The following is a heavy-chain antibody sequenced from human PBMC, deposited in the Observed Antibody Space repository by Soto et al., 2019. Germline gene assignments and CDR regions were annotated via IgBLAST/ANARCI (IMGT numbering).Heavy chain of an antibody. CDR2: MHYSGNT. Sequence: QVQLQESGPGLVKPSETLSLTCSVSGGSISRYYCSWVRQPPGKGLEWIGHMHYSGNTRYNPSLKIRHTVSLDTSKNQFSLKLSSVTAADTAVYYCATSTGWPGFDFWGQGTLATVSS. CDR1: GGSISRYY. D-gene: IGHD2-8*02. V-gene: IGHV4-59*08. CDR3: ATSTGWPGFDF. J-gene: IGHJ4*02.